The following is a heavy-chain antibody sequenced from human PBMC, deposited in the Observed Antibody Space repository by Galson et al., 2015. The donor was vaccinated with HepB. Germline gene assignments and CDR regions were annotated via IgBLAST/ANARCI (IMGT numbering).Heavy chain of an antibody. D-gene: IGHD1-26*01. Sequence: SLRLSCAASGFTFDDYAMHWVRQAPGKGLEWVSGISWNSGSIGYADSVKGRFTISRDNAKNSLYLQMNSLRAEDTALYYCAKGLGGSYYSFDYWGQGTLVTVSS. CDR3: AKGLGGSYYSFDY. J-gene: IGHJ4*02. CDR2: ISWNSGSI. CDR1: GFTFDDYA. V-gene: IGHV3-9*01.